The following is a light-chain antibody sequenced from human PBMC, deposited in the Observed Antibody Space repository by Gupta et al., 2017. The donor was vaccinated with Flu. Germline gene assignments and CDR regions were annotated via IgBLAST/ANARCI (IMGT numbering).Light chain of an antibody. V-gene: IGKV2-28*01. Sequence: DIVMTQSPLSLPVSPGEPASISCRSSQSLLHSNGYNYLDWYLQKPGQCPQHLIYCGSNRASGVPDRCSGSGYGTDFTLKISRGEAEDVGVYYGKQALQSLMLTFGGGTKVEIK. J-gene: IGKJ4*02. CDR2: CGS. CDR1: QSLLHSNGYNY. CDR3: KQALQSLMLT.